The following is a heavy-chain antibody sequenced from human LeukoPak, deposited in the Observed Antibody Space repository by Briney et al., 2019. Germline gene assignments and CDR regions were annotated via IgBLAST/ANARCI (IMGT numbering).Heavy chain of an antibody. J-gene: IGHJ4*02. CDR3: ARSAYFYEGSVYSVTIDH. CDR2: KYPTGGT. D-gene: IGHD5/OR15-5a*01. Sequence: SETLSLTCNVSGASVSTRGFCLHWIRQPPGKGLEWLGCKYPTGGTYYNPSLKSRLAISVDWSNNQFSLKLTSVTAADTAVYFCARSAYFYEGSVYSVTIDHWGQGTLVTVSS. V-gene: IGHV4-30-2*01. CDR1: GASVSTRGFC.